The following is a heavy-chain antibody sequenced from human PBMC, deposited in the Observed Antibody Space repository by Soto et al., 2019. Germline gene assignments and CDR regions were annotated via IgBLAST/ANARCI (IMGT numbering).Heavy chain of an antibody. CDR2: ISGSGGST. D-gene: IGHD2-2*01. Sequence: GGSLRLSCAASGFTFSSYAMSWVRQAPGKGLEWVSAISGSGGSTYYADSVKGRFTISRDNSKNTLYLQMNSPRAEDTAVYYCAKVRGCSSTSCFAAFDIWGQGTMVTVSS. J-gene: IGHJ3*02. V-gene: IGHV3-23*01. CDR1: GFTFSSYA. CDR3: AKVRGCSSTSCFAAFDI.